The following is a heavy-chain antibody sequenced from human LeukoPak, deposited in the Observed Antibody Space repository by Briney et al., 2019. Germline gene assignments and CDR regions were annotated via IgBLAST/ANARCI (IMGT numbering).Heavy chain of an antibody. D-gene: IGHD3-10*01. Sequence: PGGSLRLSCAASGFTFSNAWMSWIRQPPGKGLEWIGEINHSGSTNYNPSLKSRVTISVDTSKNHFSLKLSSVTAADTALYYCARGRNTMVRGAIGAETRYYYSYYMDVWGKGTTVTVSS. CDR1: GFTFSNAW. J-gene: IGHJ6*03. V-gene: IGHV4-34*01. CDR3: ARGRNTMVRGAIGAETRYYYSYYMDV. CDR2: INHSGST.